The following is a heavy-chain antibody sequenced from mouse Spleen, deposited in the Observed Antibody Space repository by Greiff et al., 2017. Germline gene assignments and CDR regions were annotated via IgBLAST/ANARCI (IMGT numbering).Heavy chain of an antibody. CDR1: GFNIKDDY. CDR2: IDPENGDT. D-gene: IGHD2-1*01. V-gene: IGHV14-4*01. Sequence: VQLQQSGAELVRPGASVKLSCTASGFNIKDDYMHWVKQRPEQGLEWIGWIDPENGDTEYASKFQGKATITADTSSNTAYLQLSSLTSEDTAVYYCTHGNHYAMDYWGQGTSVTVSS. CDR3: THGNHYAMDY. J-gene: IGHJ4*01.